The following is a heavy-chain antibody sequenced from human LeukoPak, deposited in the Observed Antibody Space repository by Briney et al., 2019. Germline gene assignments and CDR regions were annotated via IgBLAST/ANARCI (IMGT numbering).Heavy chain of an antibody. Sequence: SQTLSLTCSVSSGFITAYYWSWIRQPPGKGLEWIGYVYYSGSTEYNPSLRSRVAMSVDTSKNQISLKVRSVTSADTAVYYCARVNSSGWGSYYYYYMDVWGKGTTVTISS. D-gene: IGHD6-19*01. CDR2: VYYSGST. V-gene: IGHV4-59*01. CDR3: ARVNSSGWGSYYYYYMDV. CDR1: SGFITAYY. J-gene: IGHJ6*03.